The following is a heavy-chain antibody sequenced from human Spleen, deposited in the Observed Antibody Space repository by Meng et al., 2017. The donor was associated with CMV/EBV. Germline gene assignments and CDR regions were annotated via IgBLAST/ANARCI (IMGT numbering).Heavy chain of an antibody. CDR2: INPKSGGT. D-gene: IGHD7-27*01. V-gene: IGHV1-2*02. CDR3: ARGIPWGAHPFDY. CDR1: GGTFSSHI. J-gene: IGHJ4*02. Sequence: ASVKVSCKASGGTFSSHIFSWVRQAPGQGLEWMGWINPKSGGTNYAQKFQGRVTMTRDTSISTAYMELSRLRSDDTAVYYCARGIPWGAHPFDYWGQGTLVTVS.